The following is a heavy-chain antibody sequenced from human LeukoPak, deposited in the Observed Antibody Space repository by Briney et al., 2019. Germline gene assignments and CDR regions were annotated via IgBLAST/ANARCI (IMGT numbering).Heavy chain of an antibody. Sequence: PSETLSLTCSVSGVPINSRDYYWNWIRQPPGKGLEWIGSIYYSGNTYYNPSPQSRATISVDTSRDYFSLTLSSVTAADTALYFCSRGAMTAKPADFWGQGTLVTVSS. D-gene: IGHD2-2*01. CDR1: GVPINSRDYY. V-gene: IGHV4-39*01. CDR3: SRGAMTAKPADF. J-gene: IGHJ4*02. CDR2: IYYSGNT.